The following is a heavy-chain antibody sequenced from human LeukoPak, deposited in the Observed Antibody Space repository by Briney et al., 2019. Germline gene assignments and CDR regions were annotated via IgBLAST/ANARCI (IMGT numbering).Heavy chain of an antibody. CDR1: GYTFTGYY. CDR2: INPNSGGP. D-gene: IGHD1-1*01. V-gene: IGHV1-2*02. CDR3: ARDQGTNLADFDY. J-gene: IGHJ4*02. Sequence: GASVKVSCKASGYTFTGYYMHWVRQAPGQGLEWMGWINPNSGGPNYAQKFQGRVTMTRDTSISTAYMELSRLRSDDTAVYYCARDQGTNLADFDYWGQGTLVTVSS.